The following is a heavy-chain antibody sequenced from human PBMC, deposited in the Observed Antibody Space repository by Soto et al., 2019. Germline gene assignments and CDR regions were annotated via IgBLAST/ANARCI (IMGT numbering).Heavy chain of an antibody. CDR3: AKGFSGGLYVDS. Sequence: QVQLQEAGPGLAQPSGTRSLMCSVSGASVSSDAYYWTWIRQPPGKTLEWVGFILSSGGTSTNPSLRSRLSMSVDTSRNQFSMRLTFVTAADTGVYFCAKGFSGGLYVDSWGRGALVTVSS. CDR1: GASVSSDAYY. CDR2: ILSSGGT. D-gene: IGHD6-19*01. J-gene: IGHJ4*02. V-gene: IGHV4-61*08.